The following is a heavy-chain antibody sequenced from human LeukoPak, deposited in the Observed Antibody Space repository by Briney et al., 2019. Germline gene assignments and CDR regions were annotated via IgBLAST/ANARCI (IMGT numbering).Heavy chain of an antibody. CDR2: ISSSGNTI. Sequence: GGSLRLSCAASGFTFSSYSMNRVRQAPGKGLEWVSYISSSGNTIYYADSVKGRFTISRDNAKNSLYLQMNSLRAEDTAVYYCARPAYYDYWSGYSIYFDYWGQGSLVTVSS. CDR1: GFTFSSYS. V-gene: IGHV3-48*04. D-gene: IGHD3-3*01. CDR3: ARPAYYDYWSGYSIYFDY. J-gene: IGHJ4*02.